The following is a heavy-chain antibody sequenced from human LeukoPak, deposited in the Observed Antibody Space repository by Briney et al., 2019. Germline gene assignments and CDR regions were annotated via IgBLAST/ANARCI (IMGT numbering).Heavy chain of an antibody. V-gene: IGHV4-39*01. Sequence: SETLSLTCTVSGDSISSSSYYWGWIRQPPGKGLEWIGNNYYSGSTYYSPSLKSRVTISVDTSKNQFSLKQSSVTAADTAVYYGARRKFGSSWRDYWGQGTLVTVPS. CDR3: ARRKFGSSWRDY. CDR1: GDSISSSSYY. J-gene: IGHJ4*02. CDR2: NYYSGST. D-gene: IGHD6-13*01.